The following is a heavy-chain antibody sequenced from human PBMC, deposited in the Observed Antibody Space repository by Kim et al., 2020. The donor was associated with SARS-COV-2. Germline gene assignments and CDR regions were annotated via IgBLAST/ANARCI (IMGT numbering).Heavy chain of an antibody. CDR3: VLNMDAGATWVGYFDY. J-gene: IGHJ4*02. CDR1: GYSFTSYW. V-gene: IGHV5-51*01. Sequence: GESLKISCKGSGYSFTSYWIGWVRQMPGKGLEWMGIIYPGDSDTRYSPSFQGQVTISADKSISTAYLQWSSLKASDTAMYYCVLNMDAGATWVGYFDYWGQGTLVTVSS. D-gene: IGHD1-26*01. CDR2: IYPGDSDT.